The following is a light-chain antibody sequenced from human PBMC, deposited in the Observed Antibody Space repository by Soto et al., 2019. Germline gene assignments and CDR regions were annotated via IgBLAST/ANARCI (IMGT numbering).Light chain of an antibody. CDR1: QSVSSN. J-gene: IGKJ2*01. Sequence: EIVMTQSPATLSVSPGERATLSCRASQSVSSNLAWYQQKPGQAPRLLIYGASTRATGIPARFSGSGSGTEFTRTISSLQSADFAVYYWQQYNNWPYTFGQGTKLEIK. CDR2: GAS. CDR3: QQYNNWPYT. V-gene: IGKV3-15*01.